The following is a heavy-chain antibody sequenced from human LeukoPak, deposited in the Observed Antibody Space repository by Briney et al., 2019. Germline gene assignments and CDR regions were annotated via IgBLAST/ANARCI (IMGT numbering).Heavy chain of an antibody. CDR1: GFTFSSYS. D-gene: IGHD5-12*01. J-gene: IGHJ4*02. Sequence: GGSLRLPCAASGFTFSSYSMNWVRQAPGKGLEWVSSISSGSTYIYYADSMKGRFTISRDNAKKSLYLQMNSLRAEDTAVYYCARGARSSAYGDYWGQGTLVTVSS. CDR3: ARGARSSAYGDY. V-gene: IGHV3-21*01. CDR2: ISSGSTYI.